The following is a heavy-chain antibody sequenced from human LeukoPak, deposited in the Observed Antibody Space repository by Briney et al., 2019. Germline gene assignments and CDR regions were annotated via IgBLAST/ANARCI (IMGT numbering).Heavy chain of an antibody. CDR1: GGSISGYY. Sequence: SETLSLTCTVSGGSISGYYWSWIRQPAGKGLEWIGRIYTSGSTNYNPSLKSRVTMSVDTSKNQFSLKLSSVTAADTAVYYCARDLSIAAAGTSDYYYYGMDVWGQGTTVTVSS. J-gene: IGHJ6*02. CDR3: ARDLSIAAAGTSDYYYYGMDV. V-gene: IGHV4-4*07. D-gene: IGHD6-13*01. CDR2: IYTSGST.